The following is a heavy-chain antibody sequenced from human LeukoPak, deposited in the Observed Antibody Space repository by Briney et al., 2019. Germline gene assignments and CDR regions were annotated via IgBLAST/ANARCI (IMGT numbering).Heavy chain of an antibody. J-gene: IGHJ5*02. Sequence: PGGSLRLSCAASGFTFSSYWMSWVRQAPGKGLEWVANIKQDGSEKYYVDSVKGRFTISRDNAKNSLYLQMNSLRAEDTAVYYCARDRGIAAAGTPNWFDPWGQGTLVTVSS. CDR2: IKQDGSEK. CDR1: GFTFSSYW. D-gene: IGHD6-13*01. V-gene: IGHV3-7*01. CDR3: ARDRGIAAAGTPNWFDP.